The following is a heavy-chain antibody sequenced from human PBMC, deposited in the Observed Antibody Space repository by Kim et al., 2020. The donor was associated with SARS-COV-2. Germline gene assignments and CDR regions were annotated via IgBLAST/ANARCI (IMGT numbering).Heavy chain of an antibody. CDR1: GFTFSSYG. CDR2: ISYDGSNK. D-gene: IGHD2-21*02. Sequence: GGSLRLSCAASGFTFSSYGMHWVRQAPGKGLEWVAVISYDGSNKYYADSVKGRFTISRDNSKNTLYLQMNSLRAEDTAVYYCAKETIRSWSSYLAYCGGDCYVYYFDYWGQGTLVTVSS. V-gene: IGHV3-30*18. CDR3: AKETIRSWSSYLAYCGGDCYVYYFDY. J-gene: IGHJ4*02.